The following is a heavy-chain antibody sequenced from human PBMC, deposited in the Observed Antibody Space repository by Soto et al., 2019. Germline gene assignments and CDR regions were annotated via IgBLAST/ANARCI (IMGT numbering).Heavy chain of an antibody. CDR3: ARHSPIAAAGPVSYYGMDV. D-gene: IGHD6-13*01. CDR1: GYSFTSYW. V-gene: IGHV5-51*01. Sequence: GESLKISCKGSGYSFTSYWIGWVRQMPGKGLEWMGIIYPGDSDTRYSPSFQGQVTISADKSISTAYLQWSSLKASDTAVYYCARHSPIAAAGPVSYYGMDVWGQGTTVTVSS. CDR2: IYPGDSDT. J-gene: IGHJ6*02.